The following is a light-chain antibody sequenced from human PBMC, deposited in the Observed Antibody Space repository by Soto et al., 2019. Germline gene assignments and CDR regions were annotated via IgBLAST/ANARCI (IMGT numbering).Light chain of an antibody. Sequence: IVLTQSLGTLSLSPGERATLSCRASQSVGKNYLAWFQQKPGQAPRLLLYDASSRATGVPDRFSGSGSGTDFTLTIIRLKPEDFAVYYCQQYASAPLTFGGETKVEIK. J-gene: IGKJ4*01. CDR3: QQYASAPLT. CDR2: DAS. V-gene: IGKV3-20*01. CDR1: QSVGKNY.